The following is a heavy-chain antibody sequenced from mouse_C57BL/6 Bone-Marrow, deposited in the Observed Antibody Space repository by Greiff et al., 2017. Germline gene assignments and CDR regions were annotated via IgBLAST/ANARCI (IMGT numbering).Heavy chain of an antibody. D-gene: IGHD3-2*02. V-gene: IGHV1-19*01. J-gene: IGHJ3*01. CDR2: INPYNGGT. CDR1: GYTFTDYY. Sequence: EVQLQQSGPVLVKPGASVKMSCKASGYTFTDYYMNWVKQSHGQSLEWIGVINPYNGGTSYNQKFKGKATLTVDQSSSTAYMELSSLTSEDSAVYVCSNVRAQAPWFAYWGQGTLVTVSA. CDR3: SNVRAQAPWFAY.